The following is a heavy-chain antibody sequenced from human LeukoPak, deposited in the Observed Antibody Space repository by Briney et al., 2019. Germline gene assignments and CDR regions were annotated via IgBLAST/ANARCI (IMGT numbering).Heavy chain of an antibody. V-gene: IGHV5-51*01. CDR1: GYSFTSYW. CDR3: ARHGPDYGDPKGGFDY. CDR2: IYPGDSDT. Sequence: GESLKISCKGSGYSFTSYWIGWVRQMPGKGLEWMGIIYPGDSDTRCSPSFQGQVTISADKSISTAYLQWSSLKASDTAMYYCARHGPDYGDPKGGFDYWGQGTLVTVSS. D-gene: IGHD4-17*01. J-gene: IGHJ4*02.